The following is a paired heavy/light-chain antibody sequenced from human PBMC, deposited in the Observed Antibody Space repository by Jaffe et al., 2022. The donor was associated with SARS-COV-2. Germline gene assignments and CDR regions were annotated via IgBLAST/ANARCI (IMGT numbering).Heavy chain of an antibody. CDR1: GFTFSSYW. Sequence: EVQLVESGGGLVQPGGSLRLSCAASGFTFSSYWMSWVRQAPGKGLEWVANIKQDGSEKYYVDSVKGRFTISRDNAKNSLYLQMNSLRAEDTAVYYCARDGERWLQGGLKPKYYYYGMDVWGQGTTVTVSS. D-gene: IGHD3-10*01. CDR3: ARDGERWLQGGLKPKYYYYGMDV. CDR2: IKQDGSEK. J-gene: IGHJ6*02. V-gene: IGHV3-7*01.
Light chain of an antibody. CDR3: QQRSNWPLALT. CDR2: DAS. Sequence: EIVLTQSPATLSLSPGERATLSCRASQSVSSYLAWYQQKPGQAPRLLIYDASNRATGIPARFSGSGSGTDFTLTISSLEPEDFAVYYCQQRSNWPLALTFGGGTKVEIK. V-gene: IGKV3-11*01. J-gene: IGKJ4*01. CDR1: QSVSSY.